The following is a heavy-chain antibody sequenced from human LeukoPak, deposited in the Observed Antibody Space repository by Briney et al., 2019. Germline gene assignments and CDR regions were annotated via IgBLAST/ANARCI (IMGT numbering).Heavy chain of an antibody. J-gene: IGHJ6*02. CDR1: GGSFSGYY. D-gene: IGHD3-22*01. CDR3: ARGHYYYDSSGSRAVYYYYGMDV. CDR2: INHSEST. Sequence: SETLSLTCAVYGGSFSGYYWTWIRQPPGKGLEWIGEINHSESTNYNPSLKSRVTISVDTSKNQFSLKLSSVTAADTAVYYCARGHYYYDSSGSRAVYYYYGMDVWGQGTTVTVSS. V-gene: IGHV4-34*01.